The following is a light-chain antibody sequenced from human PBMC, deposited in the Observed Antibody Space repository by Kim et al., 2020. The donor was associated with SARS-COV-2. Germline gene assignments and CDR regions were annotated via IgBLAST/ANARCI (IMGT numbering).Light chain of an antibody. CDR2: DVF. Sequence: GHSMTSSCTGTSGDVGRYDYVSWYQQHPDKAPKLMIYDVFKRPSGVSVRFSGSKSDNTASLTISGLQAEDEADYYCSSHTSSNTWVFGGGTQLTVL. CDR1: SGDVGRYDY. J-gene: IGLJ3*02. V-gene: IGLV2-14*03. CDR3: SSHTSSNTWV.